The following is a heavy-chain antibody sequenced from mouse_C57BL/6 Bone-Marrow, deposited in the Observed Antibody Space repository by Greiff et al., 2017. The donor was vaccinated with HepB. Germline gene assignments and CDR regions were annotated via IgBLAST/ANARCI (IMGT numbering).Heavy chain of an antibody. CDR3: ARDGDRLVELYYYAMDY. CDR2: ISYDGSN. Sequence: EVKLQESGPGLVKPSQSLSLTCSVTGYSITSGYYWNWIRQFPGNKLAWMGYISYDGSNNYNPSLKNRISITRDSSKNQFFLKLNSVTTEDTATYYCARDGDRLVELYYYAMDYWGQGTSVTVSS. J-gene: IGHJ4*01. V-gene: IGHV3-6*01. CDR1: GYSITSGYY. D-gene: IGHD2-12*01.